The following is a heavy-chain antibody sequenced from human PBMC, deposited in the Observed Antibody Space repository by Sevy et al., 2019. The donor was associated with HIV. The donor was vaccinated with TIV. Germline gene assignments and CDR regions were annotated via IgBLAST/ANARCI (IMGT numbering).Heavy chain of an antibody. CDR3: ARHAGYSSGWLYYFDY. D-gene: IGHD6-19*01. V-gene: IGHV4-39*01. J-gene: IGHJ4*02. Sequence: SETLSLTCTVSGGSISSSSYYWGWIRQPPGKGLEWIGSINYSGSTYYNPSLKSRVTISVDTSKNQFSLKLSSVTAADTAVYYCARHAGYSSGWLYYFDYWGQGTLVTVSS. CDR2: INYSGST. CDR1: GGSISSSSYY.